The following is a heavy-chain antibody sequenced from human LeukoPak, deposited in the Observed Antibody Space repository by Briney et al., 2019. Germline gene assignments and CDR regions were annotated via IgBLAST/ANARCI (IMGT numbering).Heavy chain of an antibody. V-gene: IGHV4-59*12. CDR1: GGSISSYY. J-gene: IGHJ5*02. Sequence: SETLSLTCTVSGGSISSYYWSWIRQPPGKGLEWIGYIYYSGSTNYNPSLKSRVTISVDTSKNQFSLKLSSVTAADTAVYYCARGVPLRCFTSNWFDPWGQGTLVTVSS. D-gene: IGHD3-3*01. CDR3: ARGVPLRCFTSNWFDP. CDR2: IYYSGST.